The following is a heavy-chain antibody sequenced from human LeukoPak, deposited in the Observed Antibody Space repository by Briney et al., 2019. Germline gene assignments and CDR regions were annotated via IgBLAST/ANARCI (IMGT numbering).Heavy chain of an antibody. CDR2: IIPIFGTA. CDR1: GGTFSSYA. Sequence: SVKVSCKASGGTFSSYAISWVRQAPGQGLEGMGGIIPIFGTANYAQKFQGRVTITADESTSPAYMELSSLRSEDPAVYSCARDRGNYYDSSGYGIGYWGQGTLVTVSS. CDR3: ARDRGNYYDSSGYGIGY. V-gene: IGHV1-69*13. J-gene: IGHJ4*02. D-gene: IGHD3-22*01.